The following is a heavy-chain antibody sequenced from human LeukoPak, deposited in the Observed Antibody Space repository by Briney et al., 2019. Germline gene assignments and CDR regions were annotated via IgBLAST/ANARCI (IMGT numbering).Heavy chain of an antibody. Sequence: ASVKVSCKASGYTFTGYYMHWVRQAPGQGLEWMGRINPNSGGTNYAQKFQGRVTMARDTSITTAYMELSRLRSDDTAVYYCARGTTAMANDYWGQGTLVTVSS. J-gene: IGHJ4*02. CDR2: INPNSGGT. V-gene: IGHV1-2*06. CDR1: GYTFTGYY. CDR3: ARGTTAMANDY. D-gene: IGHD5-18*01.